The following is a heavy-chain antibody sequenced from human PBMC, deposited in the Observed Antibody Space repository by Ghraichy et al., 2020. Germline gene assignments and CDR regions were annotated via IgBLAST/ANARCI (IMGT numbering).Heavy chain of an antibody. Sequence: SETRSLTCTVSGGSISSYYWSWIRQPPGKGLEWIGYIYYSGSTNYNPSLKSRVTISVDTSKNQFSLKLSSVTAADTAVYYCARHRSYYYDSSGYPNWFDPWGQGTLVTVSS. CDR3: ARHRSYYYDSSGYPNWFDP. V-gene: IGHV4-59*08. J-gene: IGHJ5*02. CDR1: GGSISSYY. D-gene: IGHD3-22*01. CDR2: IYYSGST.